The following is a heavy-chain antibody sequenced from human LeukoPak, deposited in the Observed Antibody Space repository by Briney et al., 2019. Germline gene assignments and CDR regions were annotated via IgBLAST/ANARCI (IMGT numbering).Heavy chain of an antibody. D-gene: IGHD1-26*01. Sequence: ASVKVSCKASGYTFTGYYMHSVRQAPGQGVEWMGRINPNSGGTNYAQKFQCRVTMTRDTSLSTAYRELSRLRSDDTAVYYCARATSSGSERVGYYFDYWGQGTQVTDSS. CDR1: GYTFTGYY. CDR3: ARATSSGSERVGYYFDY. V-gene: IGHV1-2*06. J-gene: IGHJ4*02. CDR2: INPNSGGT.